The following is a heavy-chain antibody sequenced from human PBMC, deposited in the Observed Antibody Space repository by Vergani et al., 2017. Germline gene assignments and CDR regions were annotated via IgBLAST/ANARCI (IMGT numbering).Heavy chain of an antibody. CDR3: ARDEWELLCAFDI. V-gene: IGHV3-48*01. CDR2: SSSMSSTI. Sequence: EVQLVESGGGLVQHGGSLRLSCAACGFTLSSYSMNWVRQAPGKGLEWVSYSSSMSSTIYYADSVKGRFTISRDNAKNSLYLQMNSLRAEDTAVYYCARDEWELLCAFDIWGQGTMVTV. J-gene: IGHJ3*02. CDR1: GFTLSSYS. D-gene: IGHD1-26*01.